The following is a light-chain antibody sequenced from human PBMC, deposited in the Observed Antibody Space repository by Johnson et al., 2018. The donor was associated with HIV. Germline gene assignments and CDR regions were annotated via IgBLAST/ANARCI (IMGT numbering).Light chain of an antibody. CDR2: DNN. Sequence: QLVLTQPPSVSAAPGQKVTISCSGSSSNIGNNYVSWYQQLPGTAPKLLIYDNNKRPSGIPDRFSGSKSGTSATLGITGLQTGDEADYYRGTWDSSLSADLDVFGTGTKVIVL. CDR1: SSNIGNNY. J-gene: IGLJ1*01. V-gene: IGLV1-51*01. CDR3: GTWDSSLSADLDV.